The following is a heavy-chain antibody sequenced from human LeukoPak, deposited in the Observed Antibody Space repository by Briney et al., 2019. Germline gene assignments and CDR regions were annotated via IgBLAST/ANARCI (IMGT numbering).Heavy chain of an antibody. J-gene: IGHJ3*01. CDR3: ARTRPGTGALDV. CDR2: IKQDGSEK. CDR1: GITLRTYW. Sequence: GGSLRLSCVASGITLRTYWMGWVRQAPGKGLEWVANIKQDGSEKYYVDSVKGRFTISRDNAKNSVYLQMNSLGAEDTAVYYCARTRPGTGALDVWGQGTMVTVSS. V-gene: IGHV3-7*01. D-gene: IGHD1/OR15-1a*01.